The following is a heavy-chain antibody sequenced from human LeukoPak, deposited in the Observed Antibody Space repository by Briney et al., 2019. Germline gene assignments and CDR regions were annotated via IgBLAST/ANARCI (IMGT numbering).Heavy chain of an antibody. D-gene: IGHD3-22*01. CDR1: GFTFSSYW. CDR3: AKSGDSSAVFDY. Sequence: GGSLRLSCAASGFTFSSYWMSWVRQAPGKGLEWVANIKQDGSEKYYVDSVKGRFTISRDNSKNTLYLQMNSLRAEDTAVYYCAKSGDSSAVFDYWGQGTLVTVSS. CDR2: IKQDGSEK. J-gene: IGHJ4*02. V-gene: IGHV3-7*03.